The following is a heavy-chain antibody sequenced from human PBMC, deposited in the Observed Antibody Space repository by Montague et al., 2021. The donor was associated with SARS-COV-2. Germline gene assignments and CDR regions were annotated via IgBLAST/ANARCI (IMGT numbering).Heavy chain of an antibody. CDR1: GGSISSSNYY. V-gene: IGHV4-39*02. CDR2: IYDSGST. Sequence: SETLHLTCTVSGGSISSSNYYWDWIRQPPGKGLEWIGSIYDSGSTYYNPSLKSRVTISVDTSKNHFSLKLSSVTAADTAVYYCARRGRKLLPVATTIGGFDIWGQGTMVTVSS. D-gene: IGHD5-12*01. CDR3: ARRGRKLLPVATTIGGFDI. J-gene: IGHJ3*02.